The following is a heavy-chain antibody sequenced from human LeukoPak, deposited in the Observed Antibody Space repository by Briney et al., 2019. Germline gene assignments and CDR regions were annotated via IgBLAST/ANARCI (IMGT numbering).Heavy chain of an antibody. Sequence: ASVKVSCEASGYTFTGYYMHWVRQAPGQGLEWMGWINPNSGGTNYAQKFQGWVTMTRDTSISTAYMELSRLRSDDTAVYYCARDLTDYYDSSGQDYWGQGTLVTVSS. J-gene: IGHJ4*02. CDR1: GYTFTGYY. D-gene: IGHD3-22*01. CDR2: INPNSGGT. CDR3: ARDLTDYYDSSGQDY. V-gene: IGHV1-2*04.